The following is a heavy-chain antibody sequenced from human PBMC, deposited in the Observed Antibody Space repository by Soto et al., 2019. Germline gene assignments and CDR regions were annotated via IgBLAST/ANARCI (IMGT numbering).Heavy chain of an antibody. CDR1: GGSFSGYY. V-gene: IGHV4-34*01. J-gene: IGHJ5*02. CDR3: ARTGHYCTNGVCRPPYNWFDP. Sequence: SETLSLTCAVYGGSFSGYYWSWIRQPPGKGLEWIGEINHSGSTNYNPSLKSRVTISVDTSKNQFSLKLGSVTAADTAVYYCARTGHYCTNGVCRPPYNWFDPWGQGTLVTVSS. CDR2: INHSGST. D-gene: IGHD2-8*01.